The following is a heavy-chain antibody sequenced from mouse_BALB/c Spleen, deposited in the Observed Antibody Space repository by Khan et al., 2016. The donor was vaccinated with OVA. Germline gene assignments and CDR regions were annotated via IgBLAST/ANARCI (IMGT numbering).Heavy chain of an antibody. CDR3: ASGYGYGWYFDV. Sequence: LVESGPELKKPGETVRISCKASGYTFTPAGMQWVQKMPGKGLKWIGWINTHSGVPKYAEDFKGRFAFSLETSASTAYLQITNLKNEDTATYFCASGYGYGWYFDVWGAGTTVTVSS. CDR1: GYTFTPAG. D-gene: IGHD2-2*01. V-gene: IGHV9-4*02. J-gene: IGHJ1*01. CDR2: INTHSGVP.